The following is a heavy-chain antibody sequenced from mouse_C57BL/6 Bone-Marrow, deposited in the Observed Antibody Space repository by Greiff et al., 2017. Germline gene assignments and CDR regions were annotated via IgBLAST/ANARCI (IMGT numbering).Heavy chain of an antibody. Sequence: VQLQQSGPELVKPGASVKISCKASGYSFTGYYMNWVKQSPEKSLEWIGGINPSTGGTTYNQKFKAKATLTVDKASSTAYMQLKSLTSEDSAVYYCASPIFFMDYWGQGTSVTVSA. V-gene: IGHV1-42*01. CDR2: INPSTGGT. CDR1: GYSFTGYY. CDR3: ASPIFFMDY. J-gene: IGHJ4*01.